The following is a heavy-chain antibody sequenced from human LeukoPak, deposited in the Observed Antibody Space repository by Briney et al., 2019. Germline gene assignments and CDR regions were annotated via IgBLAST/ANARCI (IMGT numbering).Heavy chain of an antibody. V-gene: IGHV1-2*02. CDR2: LNPNSGGT. J-gene: IGHJ4*02. Sequence: GASVKVSCKASGYTFTGNYLHWVRQAPGQGLEWMGWLNPNSGGTKFAQKFQGRVTMTRDTSISTAYMELSRLRSDDTAVYYCARDSSGSFGDYWGQGTLVAVSS. D-gene: IGHD6-19*01. CDR1: GYTFTGNY. CDR3: ARDSSGSFGDY.